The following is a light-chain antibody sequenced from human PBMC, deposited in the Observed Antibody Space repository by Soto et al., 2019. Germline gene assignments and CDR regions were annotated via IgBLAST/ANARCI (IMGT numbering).Light chain of an antibody. CDR3: QQYKNGTLT. Sequence: DIVMTQYPATLSVSPGERATLSCRASQRFXSNLGWYQQKPGQAPRLLXYGASTRATDIPARLSGSGSGTEFTLTISSLQSEDFAVYYFQQYKNGTLTVGQGTKVDIK. CDR1: QRFXSN. V-gene: IGKV3-15*01. CDR2: GAS. J-gene: IGKJ1*01.